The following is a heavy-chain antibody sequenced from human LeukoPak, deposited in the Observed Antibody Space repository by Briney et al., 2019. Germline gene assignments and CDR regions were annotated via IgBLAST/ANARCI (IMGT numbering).Heavy chain of an antibody. J-gene: IGHJ4*02. CDR2: ISSSSIYI. CDR1: GFTFSDYN. V-gene: IGHV3-21*01. CDR3: ARDLTSYDILTGDF. Sequence: GGSLRLSCAASGFTFSDYNTNWVRQAPGKGLEWVSSISSSSIYIYYADSVRGRFTISRDNAKNLLYLQMNSLRAEDTAVYYCARDLTSYDILTGDFWGQGTLVTVSS. D-gene: IGHD3-9*01.